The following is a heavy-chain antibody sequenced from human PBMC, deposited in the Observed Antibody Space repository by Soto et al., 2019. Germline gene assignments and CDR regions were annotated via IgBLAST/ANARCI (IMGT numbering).Heavy chain of an antibody. D-gene: IGHD3-10*01. CDR2: INHSGST. CDR3: ARDNGVLWFGESDYYGMDV. J-gene: IGHJ6*02. V-gene: IGHV4-34*01. CDR1: GGSFSGYY. Sequence: PSETLSLTCAVYGGSFSGYYWSWIRQPPGKGLEWIGEINHSGSTNYNPSLKSRVTISVDTSKNQFSLKLSSVTAADTAVYYCARDNGVLWFGESDYYGMDVWGQGTTVTVSS.